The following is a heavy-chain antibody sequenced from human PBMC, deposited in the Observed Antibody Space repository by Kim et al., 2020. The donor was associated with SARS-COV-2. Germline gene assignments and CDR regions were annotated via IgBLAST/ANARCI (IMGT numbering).Heavy chain of an antibody. D-gene: IGHD6-13*01. J-gene: IGHJ4*02. CDR3: TRSAGPGIAAAGDY. V-gene: IGHV3-20*03. Sequence: YADSVKGRFTNSGDNAKNSLYLQMNSLGAEDTALYYCTRSAGPGIAAAGDYWGQGTLVTVSS.